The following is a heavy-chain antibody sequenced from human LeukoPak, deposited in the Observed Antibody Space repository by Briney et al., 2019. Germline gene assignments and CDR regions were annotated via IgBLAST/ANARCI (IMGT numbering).Heavy chain of an antibody. CDR3: AASGKDALQLGDYFDY. D-gene: IGHD5-24*01. Sequence: PGGSLRLSCAASGFIFSSFSITWVRQAPGKGLEWVSSISGSSIYIYYADSVKGRFTISRDNAKNSLYLQMNSLRAEDTAVYYCAASGKDALQLGDYFDYWGQGTLVTVSS. V-gene: IGHV3-21*01. J-gene: IGHJ4*02. CDR2: ISGSSIYI. CDR1: GFIFSSFS.